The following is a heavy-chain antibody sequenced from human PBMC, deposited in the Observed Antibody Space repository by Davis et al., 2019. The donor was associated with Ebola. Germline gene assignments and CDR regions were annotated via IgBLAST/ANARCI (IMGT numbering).Heavy chain of an antibody. CDR2: IYPGDSES. D-gene: IGHD2-8*02. J-gene: IGHJ3*02. CDR1: GYIFTSYW. Sequence: GGSLRLSCKGSGYIFTSYWIGWVRQMPGKGLEWMGIIYPGDSESRYSPSFQGQVTISADKSISTAYVQWSSLKASDTAMYYCARRGRPTGLDIWGQGTMVTVSS. V-gene: IGHV5-51*01. CDR3: ARRGRPTGLDI.